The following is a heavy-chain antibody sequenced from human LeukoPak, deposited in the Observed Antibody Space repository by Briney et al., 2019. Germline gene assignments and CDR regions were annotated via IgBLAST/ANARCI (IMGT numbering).Heavy chain of an antibody. CDR2: ISSSSEYI. D-gene: IGHD5-18*01. CDR1: GFTFSTYS. V-gene: IGHV3-21*04. Sequence: GGSLRLSCAASGFTFSTYSMNWVRQAPGKGLEWVSFISSSSEYIYYADSVKGRFIISRDNAKNSLYLQVNSLRAEDTAVYYCGKGRTGYSYGYGIDSWGQGTLVTVSS. J-gene: IGHJ4*02. CDR3: GKGRTGYSYGYGIDS.